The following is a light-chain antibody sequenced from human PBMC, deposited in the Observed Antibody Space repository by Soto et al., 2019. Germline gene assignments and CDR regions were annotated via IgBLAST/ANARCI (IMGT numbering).Light chain of an antibody. CDR3: QQYRASPRT. CDR2: GAS. V-gene: IGKV3-15*01. Sequence: EIVVTQSPASLFLSLGERATLSCRASQSGSRTALSWYRQKPGQAPRLLISGASSRATGIPDRFSGSGSGAVFTLTISSLQSDDFAVYYCQQYRASPRTFGGGTKVDIK. J-gene: IGKJ4*01. CDR1: QSGSRT.